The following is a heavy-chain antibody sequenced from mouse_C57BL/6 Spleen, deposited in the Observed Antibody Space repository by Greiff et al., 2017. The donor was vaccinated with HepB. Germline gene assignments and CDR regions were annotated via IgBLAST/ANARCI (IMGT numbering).Heavy chain of an antibody. CDR2: IDPETGGT. CDR3: TRRAVAPDY. V-gene: IGHV1-15*01. CDR1: GYTFTDYE. J-gene: IGHJ2*01. D-gene: IGHD1-1*01. Sequence: VQLVESGAELVRPGASVTLSCKASGYTFTDYEMHWVKQTPVHGLEWIGAIDPETGGTAYNQKFKGKAILTADKSSSTAYMELRSLTSEDSAVYYCTRRAVAPDYWGQGTTLTVSS.